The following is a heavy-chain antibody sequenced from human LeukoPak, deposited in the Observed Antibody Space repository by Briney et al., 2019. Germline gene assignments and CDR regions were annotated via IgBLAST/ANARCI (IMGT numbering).Heavy chain of an antibody. V-gene: IGHV1-69*05. J-gene: IGHJ4*02. CDR2: IIPIFGTA. CDR1: GGTFSSYA. D-gene: IGHD4-23*01. Sequence: AASVKVSCKASGGTFSSYAISWVRQAPGQGLEWMGGIIPIFGTANYAQKFQGRVTITTDESTSTAYMELSSLRSEDTAVYYCARTPDYGGNSGFDYWGQGTLVTVSS. CDR3: ARTPDYGGNSGFDY.